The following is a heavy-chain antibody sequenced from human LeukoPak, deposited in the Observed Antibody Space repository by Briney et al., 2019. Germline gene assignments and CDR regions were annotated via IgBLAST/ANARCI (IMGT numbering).Heavy chain of an antibody. CDR3: AASRRYSPYYFDY. CDR1: GFTFSSYS. D-gene: IGHD5-18*01. V-gene: IGHV3-21*01. CDR2: ISSSSSYI. J-gene: IGHJ4*02. Sequence: GGSLRLSCAASGFTFSSYSMNWVRQAPGKGLEWVSSISSSSSYIYYADSVKGRFTISRDNSKNTLCLQMNSLRAEDTAVYYCAASRRYSPYYFDYWGQGTLVTVSS.